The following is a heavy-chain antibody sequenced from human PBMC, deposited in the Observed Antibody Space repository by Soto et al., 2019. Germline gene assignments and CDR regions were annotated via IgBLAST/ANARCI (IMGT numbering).Heavy chain of an antibody. CDR1: GFSLTTAGVG. CDR2: IYWGDDE. V-gene: IGHV2-5*02. Sequence: QINLKESGPTLVKPTQTLTLTCSFSGFSLTTAGVGVGWVRQSPGEALEWLALIYWGDDERYSPSLKTRLTITKDISKNQVVLKMTNMAPVDTATYYCAHSRNLITEDAQVGDFDYWGQGTLVTVSS. CDR3: AHSRNLITEDAQVGDFDY. D-gene: IGHD3-10*01. J-gene: IGHJ4*02.